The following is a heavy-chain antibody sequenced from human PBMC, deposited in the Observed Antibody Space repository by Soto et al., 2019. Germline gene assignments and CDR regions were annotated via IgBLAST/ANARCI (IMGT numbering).Heavy chain of an antibody. Sequence: QVQLQESGPGLVKPSQTLSLTCTVSGGSISSGGYYWSWIRQHPGKGLEWIGYIYYSGSTYYNPSLKSRLTISLDTSKNQFSLKLSSVTAADTAVYYCARDRGVRGVQYYSVGMDVWGPGTTVTVSS. CDR2: IYYSGST. CDR1: GGSISSGGYY. D-gene: IGHD3-10*01. V-gene: IGHV4-31*03. CDR3: ARDRGVRGVQYYSVGMDV. J-gene: IGHJ6*02.